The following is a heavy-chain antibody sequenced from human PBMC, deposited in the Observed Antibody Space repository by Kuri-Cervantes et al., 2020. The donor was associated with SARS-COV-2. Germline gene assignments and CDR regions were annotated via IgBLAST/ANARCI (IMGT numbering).Heavy chain of an antibody. J-gene: IGHJ6*03. CDR1: GFTFSSYG. CDR2: IRYDGSNK. D-gene: IGHD4-17*01. Sequence: GESLKISCAASGFTFSSYGMHWVRQAPGKGLEWVAFIRYDGSNKYYADSVKGRFTISRDSSKNTLYLQMNSLRAEDTAVYYCAKDSLRRPFYYYYYYMDVWGKGTTVTVSS. V-gene: IGHV3-30*02. CDR3: AKDSLRRPFYYYYYYMDV.